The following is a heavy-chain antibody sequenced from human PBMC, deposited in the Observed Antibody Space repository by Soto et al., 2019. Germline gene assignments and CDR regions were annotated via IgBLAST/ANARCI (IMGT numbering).Heavy chain of an antibody. Sequence: PGGSLRLSCAASGFTFSSYGMHWVRQAPGRGLEWVAFMSHDGSDKYYGDPVKGRFAISRDNSRNTVYLQMNSLRAEDTAVYYCTKRRNVLRFLEWSSGMEVWGQGTTVTVSS. CDR3: TKRRNVLRFLEWSSGMEV. CDR2: MSHDGSDK. J-gene: IGHJ6*02. CDR1: GFTFSSYG. D-gene: IGHD3-3*01. V-gene: IGHV3-30*18.